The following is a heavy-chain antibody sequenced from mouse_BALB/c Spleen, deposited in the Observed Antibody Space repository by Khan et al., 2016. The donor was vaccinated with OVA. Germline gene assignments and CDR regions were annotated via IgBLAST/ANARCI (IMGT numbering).Heavy chain of an antibody. CDR3: ARIYGGDFDY. CDR2: ISYSGNT. Sequence: EVQLQESGPGLVKPSQSLSLTCTVTGYSITSDYAWNWIRQFQGNKLEWMGYISYSGNTKYNPNLKSRISITRDTDKNQFFRQMKSVTAEDTATYYCARIYGGDFDYWGQGTTLTVSS. V-gene: IGHV3-2*02. CDR1: GYSITSDYA. D-gene: IGHD1-1*01. J-gene: IGHJ2*01.